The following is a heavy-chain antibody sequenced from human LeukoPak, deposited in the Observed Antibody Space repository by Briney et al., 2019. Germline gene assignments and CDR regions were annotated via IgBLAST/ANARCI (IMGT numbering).Heavy chain of an antibody. CDR3: ARDGDGYNAAFDY. D-gene: IGHD5-12*01. V-gene: IGHV1-69*04. Sequence: SVKVSCKASGGTFSSYAISWVRQAPGQGLEWMGRIIPILGIANYAQKFQGRVTITADKSTSTAYMELSSLRSEDTAVYYCARDGDGYNAAFDYWGQGTLVTVSS. J-gene: IGHJ4*02. CDR2: IIPILGIA. CDR1: GGTFSSYA.